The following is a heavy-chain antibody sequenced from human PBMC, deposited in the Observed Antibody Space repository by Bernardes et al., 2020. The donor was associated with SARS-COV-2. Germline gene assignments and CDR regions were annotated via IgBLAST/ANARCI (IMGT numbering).Heavy chain of an antibody. V-gene: IGHV3-23*01. J-gene: IGHJ4*02. CDR1: GFTFGDHA. Sequence: GGSLRLSCAASGFTFGDHAMTWVRQAPGKGLEWVSGITNNGGSTHYADSVKGRFTISRDNRKNTLYLQMNSLRAEDTAMYYCANPGIVVPGVGIYSAWGQGTLVIVSS. CDR3: ANPGIVVPGVGIYSA. D-gene: IGHD6-19*01. CDR2: ITNNGGST.